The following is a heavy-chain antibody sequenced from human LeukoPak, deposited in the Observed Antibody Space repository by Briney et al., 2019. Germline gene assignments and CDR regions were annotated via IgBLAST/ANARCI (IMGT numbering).Heavy chain of an antibody. J-gene: IGHJ4*02. V-gene: IGHV1-8*01. CDR2: MNPNSGNT. D-gene: IGHD6-19*01. Sequence: ASVNVSCTASGYTFTTCDINWVRQAPGQGLEWLGWMNPNSGNTGYAQSFQGRVTMTRDTSISTAYMELSNLRSEDTAIYYCTRGSSGRRDYWGQGTLVTVSS. CDR3: TRGSSGRRDY. CDR1: GYTFTTCD.